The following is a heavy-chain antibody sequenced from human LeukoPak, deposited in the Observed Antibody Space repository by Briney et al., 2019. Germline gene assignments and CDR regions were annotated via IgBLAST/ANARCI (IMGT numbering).Heavy chain of an antibody. J-gene: IGHJ5*02. CDR1: GGSISSGDYY. D-gene: IGHD1-1*01. CDR3: ARDSGWKPRFWFDP. CDR2: VYYSGST. Sequence: SETLSLTCTVSGGSISSGDYYWSWIRQPPGKGLEWIGYVYYSGSTNYNPSLKSRVTISVDTSKNQFSLKLSSVTAADTAVYYCARDSGWKPRFWFDPWGQGTLVTVSS. V-gene: IGHV4-61*08.